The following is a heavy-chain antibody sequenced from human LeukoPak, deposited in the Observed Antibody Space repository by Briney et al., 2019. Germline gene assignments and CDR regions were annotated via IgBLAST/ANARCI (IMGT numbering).Heavy chain of an antibody. Sequence: GGSLRLSCAASGFTFSGFAMSWVRRTPGKGLEWVSGISGSGGSTYYADSVKGRFTISRDNSKNTLYLQMNSLRAEDTAVYYCAKLYYYDSSGYSDWGQGTLVTVSS. J-gene: IGHJ4*02. V-gene: IGHV3-23*01. CDR3: AKLYYYDSSGYSD. CDR2: ISGSGGST. CDR1: GFTFSGFA. D-gene: IGHD3-22*01.